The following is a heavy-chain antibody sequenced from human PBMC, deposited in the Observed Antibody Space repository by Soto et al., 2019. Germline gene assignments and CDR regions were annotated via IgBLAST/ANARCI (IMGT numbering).Heavy chain of an antibody. CDR1: GDSISSSSSYY. D-gene: IGHD3-10*01. V-gene: IGHV4-39*01. Sequence: SETLSLTCSVSGDSISSSSSYYWAWIRQPPGKGLQWIGSMYYSGSTYYNPSLKSRLTISLDTSKNQLSLKLSSVTAADTAVFYCARQPITIVRGGGGYYFDYWGQGALVTAPQ. J-gene: IGHJ4*02. CDR3: ARQPITIVRGGGGYYFDY. CDR2: MYYSGST.